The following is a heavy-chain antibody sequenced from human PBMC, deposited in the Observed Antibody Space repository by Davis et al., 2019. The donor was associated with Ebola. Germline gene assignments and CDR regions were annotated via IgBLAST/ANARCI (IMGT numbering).Heavy chain of an antibody. D-gene: IGHD3-22*01. V-gene: IGHV4-34*01. Sequence: PSETLSLTCAVYGGSFSGYYWSWIRQPPGKGLEWIGEINHSGSTNYNPSLKSRVTISVDTSKSQFSLKLSSVTAADTVVYYCASTGRRMYYYDSSGYPWGQGTLVTVSS. CDR3: ASTGRRMYYYDSSGYP. CDR1: GGSFSGYY. CDR2: INHSGST. J-gene: IGHJ5*02.